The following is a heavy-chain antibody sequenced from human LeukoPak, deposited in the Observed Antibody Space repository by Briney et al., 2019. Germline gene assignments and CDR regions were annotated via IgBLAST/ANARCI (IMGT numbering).Heavy chain of an antibody. CDR3: ARDFGVTNYHFDY. D-gene: IGHD3-16*01. CDR1: GFTFDDYA. J-gene: IGHJ4*02. CDR2: ISWNSGSI. V-gene: IGHV3-9*01. Sequence: GGSLRLSCAASGFTFDDYAMHWVRQAPGKGLEWVSGISWNSGSIGYADSVKGRFTISRDDSKNTLYLQMNSLRAEDTAVYYCARDFGVTNYHFDYWGQGTLVTVSS.